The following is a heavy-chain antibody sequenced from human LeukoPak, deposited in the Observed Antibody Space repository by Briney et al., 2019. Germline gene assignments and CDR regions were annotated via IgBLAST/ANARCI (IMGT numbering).Heavy chain of an antibody. CDR3: ARDRIAVAGMGAFQH. Sequence: GGSLRLSCAASRFTFSTYAMHWVRQAPGKGLEWVAGISNDGTNEDHADSVKGRFTISRDNSKNTLYLQMNSLRAEDTAIYYCARDRIAVAGMGAFQHWGQGTLVTVYS. CDR1: RFTFSTYA. V-gene: IGHV3-30-3*01. D-gene: IGHD6-19*01. J-gene: IGHJ1*01. CDR2: ISNDGTNE.